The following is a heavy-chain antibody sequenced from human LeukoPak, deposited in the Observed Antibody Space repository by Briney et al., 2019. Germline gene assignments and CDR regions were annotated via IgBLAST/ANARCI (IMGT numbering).Heavy chain of an antibody. D-gene: IGHD3-16*01. CDR1: GGTFSSYA. J-gene: IGHJ3*02. CDR2: IIPIFGTA. V-gene: IGHV1-69*05. CDR3: ARYDHPRARAFDI. Sequence: SVKVSCKASGGTFSSYAISWVRQAPGQGLEWMGGIIPIFGTANYAQKFQGRVTITTDESTSTAYMELSSLRSEDTAVYYCARYDHPRARAFDIWGQGTMVTVSS.